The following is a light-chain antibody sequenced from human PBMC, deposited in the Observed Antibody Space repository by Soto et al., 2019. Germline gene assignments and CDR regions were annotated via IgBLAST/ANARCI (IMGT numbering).Light chain of an antibody. J-gene: IGKJ3*01. V-gene: IGKV3-20*01. CDR3: QQYYNSPRLFT. CDR2: GAA. CDR1: QSVSSSY. Sequence: EIVLTQSPGTLSLSPGERVTLSCRASQSVSSSYLAWYQQKPGQAPRLLIYGAASRATGIPDRFSGSGSGTDFTLAISRLEPEDYSVYYCQQYYNSPRLFTFGPGTKVDIK.